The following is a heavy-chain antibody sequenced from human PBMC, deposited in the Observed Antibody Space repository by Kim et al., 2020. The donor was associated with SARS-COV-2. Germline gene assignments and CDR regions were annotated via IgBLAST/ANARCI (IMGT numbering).Heavy chain of an antibody. Sequence: SETLSLTCSVSGGSINTTDFYWGWIRQPPGKAMEWIGSGFSKDGLTDYNPSLQSRLAMSLDTSKNRFSLKLNSVTAADTAVYYCARQAIGVFWFGVFDLWRRRGLVSVS. CDR3: ARQAIGVFWFGVFDL. CDR1: GGSINTTDFY. CDR2: GFSKDGLT. J-gene: IGHJ5*02. V-gene: IGHV4-39*01. D-gene: IGHD3-10*01.